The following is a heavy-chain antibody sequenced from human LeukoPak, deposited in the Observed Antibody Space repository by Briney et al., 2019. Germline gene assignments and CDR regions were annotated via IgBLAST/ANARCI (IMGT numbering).Heavy chain of an antibody. D-gene: IGHD5-24*01. Sequence: ASVKVSCKASGYTFTSYAMNWVRQAPGQGLEWMGWINTNTGNPTYAQGFTGRFVFSLDTSVSTAYLQISSLKAEDTAVYYCARENVEMATIPFDHWGQGTLVTVSS. CDR3: ARENVEMATIPFDH. CDR2: INTNTGNP. V-gene: IGHV7-4-1*02. J-gene: IGHJ4*02. CDR1: GYTFTSYA.